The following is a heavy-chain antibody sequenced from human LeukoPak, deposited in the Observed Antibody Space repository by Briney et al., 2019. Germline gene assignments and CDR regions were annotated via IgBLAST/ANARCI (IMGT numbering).Heavy chain of an antibody. Sequence: ASVKVSCKASGGTFSSYGFNWVRQAPGQGLEWMGWMSAYNGKTNYAHSLQGRVTVTADTSTSTAYMELRSLRSEDTAVYYCARGMGYSYGHPQGAFDIWGQGTMVTVSS. J-gene: IGHJ3*02. CDR3: ARGMGYSYGHPQGAFDI. CDR2: MSAYNGKT. V-gene: IGHV1-18*01. D-gene: IGHD5-18*01. CDR1: GGTFSSYG.